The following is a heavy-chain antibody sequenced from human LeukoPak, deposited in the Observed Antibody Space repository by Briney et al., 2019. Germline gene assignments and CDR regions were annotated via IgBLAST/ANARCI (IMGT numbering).Heavy chain of an antibody. CDR1: GGSFSGYY. CDR3: ARFRQEYYYYYMDV. Sequence: SETLSLTCAVYGGSFSGYYWSWIRQPPGKGLEWIGEINHSGSTNYNPSLKSRVTISVDTSKNQFSLKLSSVTAADTAVYYCARFRQEYYYYYMDVWGRGTTVTISS. J-gene: IGHJ6*03. V-gene: IGHV4-34*01. CDR2: INHSGST.